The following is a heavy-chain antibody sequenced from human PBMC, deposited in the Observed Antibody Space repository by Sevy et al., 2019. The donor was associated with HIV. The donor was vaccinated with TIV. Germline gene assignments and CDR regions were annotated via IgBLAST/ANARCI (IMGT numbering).Heavy chain of an antibody. Sequence: GGSLRLPCAASGFTFSNYVMTWVRQAPGKGLEWVSTISGGSGDTYYADSVKGRFTISRDNSKNTLYLQMNSLRAEDTAVYYCAKRGAVGPMFFDYWGQGTPVTVSS. CDR3: AKRGAVGPMFFDY. V-gene: IGHV3-23*01. J-gene: IGHJ4*02. D-gene: IGHD1-26*01. CDR2: ISGGSGDT. CDR1: GFTFSNYV.